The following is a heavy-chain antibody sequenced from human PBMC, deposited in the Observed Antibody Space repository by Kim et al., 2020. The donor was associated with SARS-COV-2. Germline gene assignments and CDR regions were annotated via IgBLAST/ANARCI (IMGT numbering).Heavy chain of an antibody. Sequence: SETLSLTCAVYGGSFSGYYWSWIRQPPGKGLEWIGEINHSGSTNYNPSLKSRVTISVDTSKNQFSLKLSSVTAADTAVYYCARERCGGDCYSNNWFDPWGQGTLVTVSS. J-gene: IGHJ5*02. CDR3: ARERCGGDCYSNNWFDP. V-gene: IGHV4-34*01. D-gene: IGHD2-21*02. CDR2: INHSGST. CDR1: GGSFSGYY.